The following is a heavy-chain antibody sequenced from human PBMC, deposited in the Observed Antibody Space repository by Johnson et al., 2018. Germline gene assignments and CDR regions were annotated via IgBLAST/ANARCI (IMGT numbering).Heavy chain of an antibody. CDR3: AKDTDYYDSSGYYYEYFQH. CDR2: ISYDGRNK. Sequence: VQLVESGGGVVQPGRSLRLSCAASGFTFSSYGMHWVRQAPGKGLEWVAVISYDGRNKYYADSVKGRFTISRDNSKNTLYLQMNSLRAEETAVYYCAKDTDYYDSSGYYYEYFQHWGQGTLVTVSS. CDR1: GFTFSSYG. J-gene: IGHJ1*01. V-gene: IGHV3-30*18. D-gene: IGHD3-22*01.